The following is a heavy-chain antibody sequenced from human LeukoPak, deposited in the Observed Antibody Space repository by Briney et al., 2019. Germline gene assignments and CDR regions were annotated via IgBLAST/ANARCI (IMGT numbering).Heavy chain of an antibody. CDR1: GFTFSNYG. J-gene: IGHJ4*02. Sequence: PGGSLRLSCAASGFTFSNYGMHWVRQAPGKGLEWVAVISYDGSNKYYADSVKGRFTISRDNSKNTLYLQMNSRRAEDTAVYYCAKDGGSGWNPFDYWGQGTLVTVSS. CDR2: ISYDGSNK. D-gene: IGHD6-19*01. CDR3: AKDGGSGWNPFDY. V-gene: IGHV3-30*18.